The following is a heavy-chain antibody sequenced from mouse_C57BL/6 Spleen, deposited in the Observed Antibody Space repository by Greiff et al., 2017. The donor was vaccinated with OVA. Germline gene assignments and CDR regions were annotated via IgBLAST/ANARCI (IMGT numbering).Heavy chain of an antibody. CDR3: ARSGGITTVPKYFDV. CDR1: GYTFTSYW. Sequence: VQLQQPGAELVKPGASVKVSCKASGYTFTSYWMHWVKQRPGQGLEWIGRIHPSDSDTNYNGKFKGKATLTADTSYSTAYMQLSSLTSEDSAVYFCARSGGITTVPKYFDVWGTGTTVTVSS. J-gene: IGHJ1*03. V-gene: IGHV1-74*01. CDR2: IHPSDSDT. D-gene: IGHD1-1*01.